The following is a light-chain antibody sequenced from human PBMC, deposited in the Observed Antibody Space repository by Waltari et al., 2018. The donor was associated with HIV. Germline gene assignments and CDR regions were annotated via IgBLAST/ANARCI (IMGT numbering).Light chain of an antibody. CDR2: RNN. J-gene: IGLJ2*01. CDR1: TSNVGNNF. CDR3: CSFAGSNIYVV. V-gene: IGLV1-47*01. Sequence: QSVLTQPPSASGTPGQRVTISCSGTTSNVGNNFVSWYQQLSGTGPKLLIYRNNQRPSGVPERVSGPKSGASAALAISGLRSEDEGDYHCCSFAGSNIYVVFGGGTKLTVL.